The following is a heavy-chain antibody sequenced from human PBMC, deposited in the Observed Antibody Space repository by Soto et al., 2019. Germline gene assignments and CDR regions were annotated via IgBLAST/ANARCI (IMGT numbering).Heavy chain of an antibody. CDR2: ISNDGRNK. J-gene: IGHJ4*02. CDR1: QFTFSSFT. V-gene: IGHV3-30-3*01. Sequence: QLPLVESGGGVVQPGKSLRVSCAASQFTFSSFTMHWVRQAPGKGLEWVAVISNDGRNKFYADSVKGRFTISRDNSKNTLFLQMNSLTAEDTAVYYCARGGYYTFWNGSIGTYWGQGTLVIVSS. D-gene: IGHD3-3*01. CDR3: ARGGYYTFWNGSIGTY.